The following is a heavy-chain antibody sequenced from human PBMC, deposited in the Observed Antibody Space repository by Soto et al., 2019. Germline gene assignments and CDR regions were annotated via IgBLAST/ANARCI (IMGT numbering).Heavy chain of an antibody. CDR3: ARDGSTSWYSYDYHGMDV. CDR1: GFTFRTYW. V-gene: IGHV3-7*05. CDR2: INLDGSEK. Sequence: EVQLVESGGGLVQPGGSLRLSCAASGFTFRTYWLSWVRQVPGKGLEWVANINLDGSEKNYVDSVKGRFTISRDNARKLLFAQMSSLRAEDTALYYCARDGSTSWYSYDYHGMDVWGQGTTVTVSS. J-gene: IGHJ6*02. D-gene: IGHD5-18*01.